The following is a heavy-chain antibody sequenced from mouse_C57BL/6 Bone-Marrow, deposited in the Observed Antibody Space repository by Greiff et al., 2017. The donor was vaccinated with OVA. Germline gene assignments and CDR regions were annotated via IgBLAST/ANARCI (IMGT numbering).Heavy chain of an antibody. CDR2: ISSGSSTI. CDR3: ATYGSLYYFDY. V-gene: IGHV5-17*01. CDR1: GFTFSDYG. Sequence: EVMLVESGGGLVKPGGSLKLSCAASGFTFSDYGMHWVRQAPEKGLEWVAYISSGSSTIYYADTLKGRFTISRDNAKNTLFLQMTSLRSEDTAMYYCATYGSLYYFDYWGQGTTLTVSS. D-gene: IGHD1-1*01. J-gene: IGHJ2*01.